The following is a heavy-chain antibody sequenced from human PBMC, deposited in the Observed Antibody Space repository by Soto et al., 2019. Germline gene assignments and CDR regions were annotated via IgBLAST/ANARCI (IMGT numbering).Heavy chain of an antibody. CDR3: ARSIDSSGYYFSNC. CDR2: THHTGST. Sequence: PSETLSLTCTVSGGFISSYYWSWIRQSPGKGLEWIGYTHHTGSTNYNPSLKSRVTMSLDTSRNQFSLKLYSVTAADTAVYYCARSIDSSGYYFSNCWGQGTLVTV. D-gene: IGHD3-22*01. V-gene: IGHV4-59*01. CDR1: GGFISSYY. J-gene: IGHJ4*02.